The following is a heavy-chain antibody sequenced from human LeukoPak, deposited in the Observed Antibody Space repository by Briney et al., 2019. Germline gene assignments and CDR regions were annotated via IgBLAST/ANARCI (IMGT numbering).Heavy chain of an antibody. V-gene: IGHV3-23*01. D-gene: IGHD5-18*01. CDR3: AKDPTWIQLLFDY. Sequence: HPGGSLRLSCAASGFTFSSYAMSWVRQAPGKGLEWVSAISGSGGSTYYADSVEGRFTISRDNSKNTLYLQMNSLRAEDTAVYYCAKDPTWIQLLFDYWGQGTLVTVSS. CDR2: ISGSGGST. CDR1: GFTFSSYA. J-gene: IGHJ4*02.